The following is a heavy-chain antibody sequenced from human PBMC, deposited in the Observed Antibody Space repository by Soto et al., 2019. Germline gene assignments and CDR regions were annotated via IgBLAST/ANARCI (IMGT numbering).Heavy chain of an antibody. J-gene: IGHJ4*02. Sequence: HPGGSLRLSCAASGFMFNNYAMSWVRQAPGKGLEWVSTVSVSGGTTYYADSLKGRFTISRDNSKKTVYPQMNRLRADDTAIYYCAKGLYYYDSSGYRLFDYWGQGTLVTVSS. V-gene: IGHV3-23*01. CDR1: GFMFNNYA. CDR2: VSVSGGTT. D-gene: IGHD3-22*01. CDR3: AKGLYYYDSSGYRLFDY.